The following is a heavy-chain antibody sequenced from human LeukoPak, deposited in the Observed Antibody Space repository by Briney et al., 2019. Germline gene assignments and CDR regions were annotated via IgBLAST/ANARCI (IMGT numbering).Heavy chain of an antibody. J-gene: IGHJ6*02. CDR1: GYTFTSYY. D-gene: IGHD3-22*01. CDR2: INPSGGST. CDR3: ARVYDSRAYGMDV. V-gene: IGHV1-46*01. Sequence: GASVKVSCKESGYTFTSYYMHWVRQAPGQGLEWMAIINPSGGSTSYAQKFQGRVTMTRDTSTSTVYMELSSLRSEDTAVYYCARVYDSRAYGMDVWGQGTTVTVSS.